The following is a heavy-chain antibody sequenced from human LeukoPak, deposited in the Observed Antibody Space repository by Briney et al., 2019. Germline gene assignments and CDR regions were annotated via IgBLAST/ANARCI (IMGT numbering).Heavy chain of an antibody. CDR1: GFTFSNYG. Sequence: PGGSLRLSCDPSGFTFSNYGIHWVRQAPGKGLEWVAVIWYDGSQKYYADSVKGRFTISRDNSKNTLSLQMNSLRAEDTAVYYCARYGSGKNFDYWGQGTLVTVSS. D-gene: IGHD3-10*01. CDR3: ARYGSGKNFDY. V-gene: IGHV3-33*08. J-gene: IGHJ4*02. CDR2: IWYDGSQK.